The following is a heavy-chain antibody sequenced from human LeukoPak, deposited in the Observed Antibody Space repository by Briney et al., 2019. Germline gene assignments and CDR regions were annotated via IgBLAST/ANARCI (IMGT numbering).Heavy chain of an antibody. Sequence: AETLSLTCSVSGDSITNYYWNWVRQPPGEGLEWIGYIHYTGKNYYNPSLKSRITMSVDTSKSQFSLKLSSVTTADTAVYYCAKWHERLLAFDSWGQGALVTVSS. D-gene: IGHD1-1*01. J-gene: IGHJ4*02. CDR2: IHYTGKN. CDR1: GDSITNYY. V-gene: IGHV4-59*01. CDR3: AKWHERLLAFDS.